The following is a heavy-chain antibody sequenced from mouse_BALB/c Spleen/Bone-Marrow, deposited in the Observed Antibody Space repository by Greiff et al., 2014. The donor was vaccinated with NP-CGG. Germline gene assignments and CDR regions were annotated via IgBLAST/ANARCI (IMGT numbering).Heavy chain of an antibody. J-gene: IGHJ3*01. V-gene: IGHV4-1*02. CDR2: INPDSSTI. CDR3: SRLYYYGNFAY. CDR1: GYDFSRYW. D-gene: IGHD1-1*01. Sequence: EVNVVESGGGLVQPGGSLKLSCAASGYDFSRYWMSWVRQAPGKGLEWIGEINPDSSTINYTPSLKDKFIISRDNAKNTLYLQMSKVRSEDTALYYCSRLYYYGNFAYWGQGTLVTVSA.